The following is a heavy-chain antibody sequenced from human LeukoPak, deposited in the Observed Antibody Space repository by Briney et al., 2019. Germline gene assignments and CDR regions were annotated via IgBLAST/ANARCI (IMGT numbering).Heavy chain of an antibody. J-gene: IGHJ4*02. V-gene: IGHV1-18*01. Sequence: GASVTVSFTASGYTFTSYGISWVRQAPGQGLEWMGWISAYNGNTNYAQKLQGRVTMTTDTSTSTAYMELRSLRSDDTAVYYCARGKGYSGYSGFDYWGQGTLVTVSS. CDR1: GYTFTSYG. CDR2: ISAYNGNT. D-gene: IGHD5-12*01. CDR3: ARGKGYSGYSGFDY.